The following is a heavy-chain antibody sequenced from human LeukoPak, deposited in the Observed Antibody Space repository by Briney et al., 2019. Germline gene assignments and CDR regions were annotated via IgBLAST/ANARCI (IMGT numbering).Heavy chain of an antibody. J-gene: IGHJ4*02. Sequence: GGSLRLSCSASGFPFNTHFMHWVRQTPGKALEYVSTISTNGETTFYADSVTGRFTISRDNSQNTLYLQMSSLRPDDRAVYYCVKDLSGTWSFDYWGQGTLVTVSS. CDR2: ISTNGETT. CDR3: VKDLSGTWSFDY. D-gene: IGHD1-26*01. V-gene: IGHV3-64D*06. CDR1: GFPFNTHF.